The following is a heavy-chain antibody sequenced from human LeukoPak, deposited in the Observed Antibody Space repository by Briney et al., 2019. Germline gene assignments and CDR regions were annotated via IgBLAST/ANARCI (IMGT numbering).Heavy chain of an antibody. CDR3: ARAWVFYDFLRGYFDH. CDR2: IKQDGSEK. V-gene: IGHV3-7*01. Sequence: PGGSLRLSCAASGFTFSSYWMSWVRQAPGKGLEWVANIKQDGSEKYYVDSVKGRFTISRDNAKNSLYLQMNSLRAEDTAVYYCARAWVFYDFLRGYFDHWGQGILVTISS. J-gene: IGHJ4*02. D-gene: IGHD3-3*01. CDR1: GFTFSSYW.